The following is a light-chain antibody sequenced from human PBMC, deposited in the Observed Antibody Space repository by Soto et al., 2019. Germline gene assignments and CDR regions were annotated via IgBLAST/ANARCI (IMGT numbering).Light chain of an antibody. Sequence: EVVMTQSPATLSVFPGERVTLSCRASQSVSGSLAWYQHKPGQTPRLLIYSASTRATGIPARFSGSGSGTEFTLTISSRESEDFAVYYCQQYIHGYTFGQGTKLEI. CDR1: QSVSGS. CDR2: SAS. CDR3: QQYIHGYT. V-gene: IGKV3-15*01. J-gene: IGKJ2*01.